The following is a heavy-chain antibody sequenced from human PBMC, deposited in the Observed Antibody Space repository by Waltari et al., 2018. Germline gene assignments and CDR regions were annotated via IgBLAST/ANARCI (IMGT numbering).Heavy chain of an antibody. CDR1: GFAFSSCR. J-gene: IGHJ4*02. D-gene: IGHD3-3*01. Sequence: EVQLVESGGGLVQPGGSLRLSCAASGFAFSSCRMPWVRQAPGKGLVWVARVNSGGSGMIYADSVKGRFTISRDNAKNTLHLQMNSLRVEDTAVYYCARVKFLEWLPQPAVLDYWGQGSLVIVSS. CDR2: VNSGGSGM. CDR3: ARVKFLEWLPQPAVLDY. V-gene: IGHV3-74*01.